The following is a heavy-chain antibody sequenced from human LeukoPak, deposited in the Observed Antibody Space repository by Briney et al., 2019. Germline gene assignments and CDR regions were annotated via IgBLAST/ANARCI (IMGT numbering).Heavy chain of an antibody. D-gene: IGHD1-26*01. CDR3: AIRYSGTYSDY. CDR1: GYSLTTNR. Sequence: GESLKISCKGSGYSLTTNRSSWVRQMPGKGLEWMGIIYPGDSDTRYSPSFQGQVTMSADTSISTAYLQWSSLKASDTAMYYCAIRYSGTYSDYWGQGTLVTVSS. J-gene: IGHJ4*02. CDR2: IYPGDSDT. V-gene: IGHV5-51*01.